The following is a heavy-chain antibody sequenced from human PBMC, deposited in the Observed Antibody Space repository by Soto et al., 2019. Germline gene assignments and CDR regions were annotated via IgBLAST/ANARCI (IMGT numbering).Heavy chain of an antibody. CDR2: FSLSGTT. D-gene: IGHD2-8*02. J-gene: IGHJ4*02. CDR1: GTSITGSSY. V-gene: IGHV4-4*07. Sequence: SETLSLTCTVSGTSITGSSYWSWIRQPAGRGLEWIGRFSLSGTTNYNPSLRSRVTMSADVSKNQFSLRLTSVTAADTALYYCARGMTPPGAPAWYYFDSWGQGTLVTVSS. CDR3: ARGMTPPGAPAWYYFDS.